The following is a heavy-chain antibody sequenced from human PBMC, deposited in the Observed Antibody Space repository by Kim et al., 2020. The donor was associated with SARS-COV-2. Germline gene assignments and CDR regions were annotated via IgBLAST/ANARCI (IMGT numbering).Heavy chain of an antibody. Sequence: ASVKVSCKASGYTFTSYGISWVRQAPGQGLEWMGWISAYNGNTNYAQKLQGRVTMTTDTSTSTAYMELRSLRSDDTAVYYCARDFLSGGSGAMGYWGQGTLVTVSS. V-gene: IGHV1-18*04. D-gene: IGHD3-10*01. CDR1: GYTFTSYG. CDR3: ARDFLSGGSGAMGY. CDR2: ISAYNGNT. J-gene: IGHJ4*02.